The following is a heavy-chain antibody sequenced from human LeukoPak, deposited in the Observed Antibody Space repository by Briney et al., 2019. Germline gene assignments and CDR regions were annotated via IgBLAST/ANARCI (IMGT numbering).Heavy chain of an antibody. Sequence: SETLSLTCAVYGGSFSGYYWSWIRQPSGKGLEWIGEINHSGSTNYNPSLKSRVTISVDTSKNQFSLKLSSVTAADTAVYYCARGRNGYCSGGSCYALGYWGQGTLVTVSS. J-gene: IGHJ4*02. D-gene: IGHD2-15*01. CDR1: GGSFSGYY. CDR3: ARGRNGYCSGGSCYALGY. V-gene: IGHV4-34*01. CDR2: INHSGST.